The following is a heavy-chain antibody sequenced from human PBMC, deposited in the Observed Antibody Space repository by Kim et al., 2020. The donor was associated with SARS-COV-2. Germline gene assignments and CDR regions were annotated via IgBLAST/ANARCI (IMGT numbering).Heavy chain of an antibody. V-gene: IGHV1-69*13. D-gene: IGHD3-22*01. CDR1: GGTFSSYA. CDR3: ARDTAATYYYDSSGYNWFDP. CDR2: IIPIFGTA. Sequence: SVKVSCKASGGTFSSYAISWVRQAPGQGLEWMGGIIPIFGTANYGQKFQGRVTITADESTSTAYMELSSLRSEDTAVYYCARDTAATYYYDSSGYNWFDPWGQGTLVTVSS. J-gene: IGHJ5*02.